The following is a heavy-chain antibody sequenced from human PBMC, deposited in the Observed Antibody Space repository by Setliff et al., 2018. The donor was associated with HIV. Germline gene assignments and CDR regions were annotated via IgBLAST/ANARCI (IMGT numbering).Heavy chain of an antibody. D-gene: IGHD5-12*01. Sequence: GASVQVSCKASGYTFTGYYMHWVRQAPGQGLEWMGWINPNSGGTNYAQKFQGRVTMTRDTPISTAYMELSRLRSDDTAVYYCARGDSGYDFGRYNFDYWGQGTLVTVSS. CDR2: INPNSGGT. V-gene: IGHV1-2*02. CDR1: GYTFTGYY. CDR3: ARGDSGYDFGRYNFDY. J-gene: IGHJ4*02.